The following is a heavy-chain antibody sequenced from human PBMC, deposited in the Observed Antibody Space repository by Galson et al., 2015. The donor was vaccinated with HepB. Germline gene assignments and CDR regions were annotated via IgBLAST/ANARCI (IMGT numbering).Heavy chain of an antibody. CDR3: ATIFRYSSGYWMDY. V-gene: IGHV1-24*01. D-gene: IGHD3-22*01. CDR1: GYTLTELS. CDR2: FDPEDGET. J-gene: IGHJ4*02. Sequence: SVKVSCKVSGYTLTELSMHWVRQAPGKGLEWMGGFDPEDGETIYAQKFQGRVTMTEDTSTDTAYMELSSLRSEDTAVYYCATIFRYSSGYWMDYWGQGTLVTVSS.